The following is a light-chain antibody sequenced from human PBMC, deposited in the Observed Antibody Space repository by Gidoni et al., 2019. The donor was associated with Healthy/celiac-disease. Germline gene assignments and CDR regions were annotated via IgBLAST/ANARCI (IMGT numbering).Light chain of an antibody. V-gene: IGKV3-15*01. CDR1: QSVSSN. CDR2: GAS. J-gene: IGKJ2*01. Sequence: EIVMTQSPATLSVSPGERATLSCRASQSVSSNLAWYQQKPGQAPRLLIYGASTRATGIPARFSGSGSGTEFTLTISSLQSEDFAVYYCQPYNNWPRTFGQETKLEIK. CDR3: QPYNNWPRT.